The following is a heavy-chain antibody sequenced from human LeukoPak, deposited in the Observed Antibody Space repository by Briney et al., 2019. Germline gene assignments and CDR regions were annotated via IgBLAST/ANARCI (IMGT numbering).Heavy chain of an antibody. CDR2: IYYRGST. J-gene: IGHJ3*02. D-gene: IGHD5-12*01. Sequence: PSETLSLTCTVSGGSISSGDYYWRWIRQPPGKGLEWIGYIYYRGSTYYNPSLKSRVTISVDTSKNQFSLKLSSVTAADTAVYYCARAISDAFDIWGQGTMVTVSS. CDR3: ARAISDAFDI. V-gene: IGHV4-30-4*08. CDR1: GGSISSGDYY.